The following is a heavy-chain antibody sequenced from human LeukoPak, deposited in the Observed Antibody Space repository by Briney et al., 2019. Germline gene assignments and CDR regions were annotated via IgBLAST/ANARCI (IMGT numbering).Heavy chain of an antibody. CDR2: IYTSGST. D-gene: IGHD3-22*01. V-gene: IGHV4-4*07. CDR3: ASGAHDSSVI. J-gene: IGHJ4*02. CDR1: GGSISSYY. Sequence: PSETLSLTCTVSGGSISSYYRSWIRQPAGKGLEWIGRIYTSGSTNYNPSLKSRVTMSVDTSKNQFSLKLSSVTVADTAVYYCASGAHDSSVIWGQGTLVTVSS.